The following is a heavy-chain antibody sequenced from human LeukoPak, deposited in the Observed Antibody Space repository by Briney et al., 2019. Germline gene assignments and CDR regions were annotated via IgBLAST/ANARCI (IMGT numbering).Heavy chain of an antibody. CDR1: GFTFSSYW. D-gene: IGHD6-6*01. CDR3: ARGPNSNWSGLDF. Sequence: GGSLRLSCAASGFTFSSYWMSWVRQAPGKGLEWVANIKQDGSEKYYVDSVKGRFTISRDNAKNTLYLQVNNLRAEDTAVYYCARGPNSNWSGLDFWGQGTLLTVSS. J-gene: IGHJ4*02. V-gene: IGHV3-7*01. CDR2: IKQDGSEK.